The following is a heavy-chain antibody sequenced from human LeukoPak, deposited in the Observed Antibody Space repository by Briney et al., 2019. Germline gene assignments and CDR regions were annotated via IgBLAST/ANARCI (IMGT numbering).Heavy chain of an antibody. V-gene: IGHV3-30-3*01. CDR3: ARGWIRYFDY. CDR1: GFNFSDYA. Sequence: AGSLRLSCAASGFNFSDYALHWVRQAPGKGLQWVALISYDGSQKYYTDSVKPRFTISRDNSDDTLYLHMYSLRPDDTAVYYCARGWIRYFDYWGQGTLVTVSS. D-gene: IGHD3-9*01. CDR2: ISYDGSQK. J-gene: IGHJ4*02.